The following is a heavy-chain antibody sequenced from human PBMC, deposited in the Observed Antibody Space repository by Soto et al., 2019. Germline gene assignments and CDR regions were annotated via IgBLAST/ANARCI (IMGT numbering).Heavy chain of an antibody. V-gene: IGHV3-74*03. CDR2: IKTDGTAT. J-gene: IGHJ4*02. D-gene: IGHD3-16*01. CDR1: GFTFSRYW. CDR3: AKDLSWGQCDY. Sequence: EVQLVESGGGLVQPGGSLRLSCAASGFTFSRYWMHWVRQDPGMGLVWVSSIKTDGTATQYADSVKGRFTVSRDNAKNTLYLQMNTLRAEDTAVYYCAKDLSWGQCDYWGQGTLVTVSS.